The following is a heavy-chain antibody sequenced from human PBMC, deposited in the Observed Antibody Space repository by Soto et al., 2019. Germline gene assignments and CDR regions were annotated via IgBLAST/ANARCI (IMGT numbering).Heavy chain of an antibody. D-gene: IGHD2-21*02. Sequence: QITLKESGPTLVKPTQTLTLTCTFSGFSLSTSGVGVGWIRQPPGKALEWLALIYLDDDKRYSPSLKSRLTITKDTSKNQVVLTMTNMDPVDTATYYCASFVVVTAMGYWGQGTLVTVSS. CDR2: IYLDDDK. CDR1: GFSLSTSGVG. V-gene: IGHV2-5*02. CDR3: ASFVVVTAMGY. J-gene: IGHJ4*02.